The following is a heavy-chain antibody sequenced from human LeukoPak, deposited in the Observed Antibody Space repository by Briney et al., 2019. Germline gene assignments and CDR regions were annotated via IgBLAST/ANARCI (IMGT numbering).Heavy chain of an antibody. V-gene: IGHV4-31*03. J-gene: IGHJ4*02. D-gene: IGHD6-19*01. Sequence: SETLSLTCTVSGGSISSGGYYWSWIRQHPGKGLEWIGYIYYSGSTYYNPSLKSRVTISVDTSKNQFSLKLSSVTAADTAVYYCARERLAKYSSGWYYFDYWGQGTLVTVSS. CDR2: IYYSGST. CDR3: ARERLAKYSSGWYYFDY. CDR1: GGSISSGGYY.